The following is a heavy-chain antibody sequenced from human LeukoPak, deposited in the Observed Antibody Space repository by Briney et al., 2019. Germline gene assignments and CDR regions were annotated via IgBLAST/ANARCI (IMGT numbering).Heavy chain of an antibody. CDR1: GFTFSSYW. CDR2: IKQDGSEK. V-gene: IGHV3-7*04. CDR3: ARVIAVAESNWFDP. Sequence: GGSLRLSCAASGFTFSSYWMSWVRQAPGKGLEWVANIKQDGSEKYYVDSVKGRFTISRDNAKNSLYLQMNSLRAEDTAVYYCARVIAVAESNWFDPWGQGTLVTVSS. J-gene: IGHJ5*02. D-gene: IGHD6-19*01.